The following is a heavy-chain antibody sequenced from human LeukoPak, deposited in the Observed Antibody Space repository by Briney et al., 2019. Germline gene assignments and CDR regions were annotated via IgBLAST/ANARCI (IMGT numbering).Heavy chain of an antibody. J-gene: IGHJ6*03. CDR1: GFTFRSEG. D-gene: IGHD5-18*01. Sequence: GGSLRLSCAAAGFTFRSEGMPWVRQAPGKGLEWVAVIWYDGSNKYYVDSVKGRFTISRDNSKNTLYLQMNGLRAEDTAVYYCAKGGYSYGTKYYYYMDVWGKGTTVTVSS. V-gene: IGHV3-33*06. CDR2: IWYDGSNK. CDR3: AKGGYSYGTKYYYYMDV.